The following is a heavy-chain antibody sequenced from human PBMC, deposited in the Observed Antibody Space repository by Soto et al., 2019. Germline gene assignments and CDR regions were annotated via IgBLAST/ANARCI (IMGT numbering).Heavy chain of an antibody. D-gene: IGHD6-13*01. CDR1: GFTFSSYG. CDR2: ISYDGSNK. CDR3: AKDIIAARYYYYGMDV. V-gene: IGHV3-30*18. Sequence: QVQLVESGGGVVQPGRSLRLSCAASGFTFSSYGMHWVRQAPGKGLEWVAVISYDGSNKYYADSVKGRFTISRDNSKNTLYLQMTSLRAEDTAVYYCAKDIIAARYYYYGMDVWGQGNTVTVSS. J-gene: IGHJ6*02.